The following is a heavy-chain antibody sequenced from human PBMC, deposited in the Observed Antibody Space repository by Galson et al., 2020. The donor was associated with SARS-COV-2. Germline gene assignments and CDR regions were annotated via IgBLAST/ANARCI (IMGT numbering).Heavy chain of an antibody. Sequence: GGSLRLSCAASGFTFDDYAMHWVRQAPGKGLEWVSGISWNSGSIGYADSVKGRFTISRDNAKNSLYLQMNSLRAEDTALYYCAKAGGDPFDYWGQGTLVTVSS. D-gene: IGHD2-21*02. CDR1: GFTFDDYA. J-gene: IGHJ4*02. V-gene: IGHV3-9*01. CDR3: AKAGGDPFDY. CDR2: ISWNSGSI.